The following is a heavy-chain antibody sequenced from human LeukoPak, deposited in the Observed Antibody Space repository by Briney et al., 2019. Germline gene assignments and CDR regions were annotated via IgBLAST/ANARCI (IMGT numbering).Heavy chain of an antibody. D-gene: IGHD4-23*01. Sequence: PSGTLSLTCTVSGGSISSYYWSWIRQPAGKGLEWIGRIYTSGSTNYNPSLKSRVTMSVDTSKNQFSLKLSSVTAADTAVYYCARDSGGGNSYDYYYYYGMDVWGQGTTVTVSS. CDR1: GGSISSYY. CDR3: ARDSGGGNSYDYYYYYGMDV. CDR2: IYTSGST. V-gene: IGHV4-4*07. J-gene: IGHJ6*02.